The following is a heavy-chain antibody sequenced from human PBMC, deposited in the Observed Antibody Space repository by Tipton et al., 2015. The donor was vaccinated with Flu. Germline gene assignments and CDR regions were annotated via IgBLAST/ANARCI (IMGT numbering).Heavy chain of an antibody. CDR2: IYYSGST. J-gene: IGHJ4*02. CDR3: ARTGGDYYFDY. CDR1: GGSISSSSYY. V-gene: IGHV4-39*07. Sequence: TLSLTCTVSGGSISSSSYYWGWIRQPPGKGLEWIGSIYYSGSTNYNPSLKSRVTISVDTSKNQFSLKLSSVTAADTAVYYCARTGGDYYFDYWGQGTLVTVSS. D-gene: IGHD4-17*01.